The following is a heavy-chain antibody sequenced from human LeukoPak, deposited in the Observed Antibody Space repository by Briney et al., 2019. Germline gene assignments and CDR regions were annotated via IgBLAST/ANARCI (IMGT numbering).Heavy chain of an antibody. D-gene: IGHD4-11*01. CDR3: AKEGTTVTTGAFDI. CDR1: GFIFSTYG. Sequence: PGGSLRLSCAASGFIFSTYGMHWVRKAPGKGLEWVAFIRFDGINKNYADSVKGRFTISRDNSKNTLYLNMNSMRAEDTGVYYCAKEGTTVTTGAFDIWGQGTMVTVSA. V-gene: IGHV3-30*02. CDR2: IRFDGINK. J-gene: IGHJ3*02.